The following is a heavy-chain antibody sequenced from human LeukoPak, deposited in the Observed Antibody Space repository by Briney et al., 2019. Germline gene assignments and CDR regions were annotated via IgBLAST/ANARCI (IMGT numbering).Heavy chain of an antibody. Sequence: PGGSLRLSCAASGFTFSSYWMHWVRQAPGKGLVWVSRINSDGSSTSYADSVRGRFTVSRDNAKNTLYLQMNSLRAEDTVVYYCTSIPGDWGQGTLVTVSS. D-gene: IGHD7-27*01. CDR2: INSDGSST. CDR1: GFTFSSYW. CDR3: TSIPGD. J-gene: IGHJ4*02. V-gene: IGHV3-74*01.